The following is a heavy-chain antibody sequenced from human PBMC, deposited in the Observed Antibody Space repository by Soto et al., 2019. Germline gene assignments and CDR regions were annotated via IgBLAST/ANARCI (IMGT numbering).Heavy chain of an antibody. V-gene: IGHV3-33*01. Sequence: QVLLVESGGGVVQPGRSLRLSCAASRFTFSNHGMHWVRQAPGKGLEWVAVIWCDGSDEYYEDSVKGRFTISRDNSKNTLYLQMNNLKPADTAVYFCAIDVAARRLDSWGQGTPVTVAS. CDR1: RFTFSNHG. J-gene: IGHJ4*02. D-gene: IGHD6-6*01. CDR2: IWCDGSDE. CDR3: AIDVAARRLDS.